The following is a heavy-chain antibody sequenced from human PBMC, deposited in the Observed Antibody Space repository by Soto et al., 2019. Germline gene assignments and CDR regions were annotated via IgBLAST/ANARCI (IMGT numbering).Heavy chain of an antibody. J-gene: IGHJ1*01. CDR3: ARHGAYCGGDCYSQYFQH. CDR1: GGSVSSGSYY. CDR2: IYYSGST. Sequence: PSETLSLTCTVSGGSVSSGSYYWSWIRQPPGKGLEWIGYIYYSGSTNYNPSLKSRVTISVDTSKNQFSLKLRSVTAADTAVYYCARHGAYCGGDCYSQYFQHWRRGTRVTVAS. V-gene: IGHV4-61*01. D-gene: IGHD2-21*02.